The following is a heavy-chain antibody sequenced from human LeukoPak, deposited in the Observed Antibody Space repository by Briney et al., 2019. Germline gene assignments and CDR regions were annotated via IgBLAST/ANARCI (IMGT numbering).Heavy chain of an antibody. J-gene: IGHJ4*02. CDR1: GFTFSSYA. Sequence: GGSLRLSCATSGFTFSSYAMSWVRQAPGKGLEWVSAISGSGGSTYSADSVKGRFTISRDNSKNTLYLQMNSLRAEDTAVYYCAKDSPLGYYDSSGYLDYWGQGTLVTVSS. V-gene: IGHV3-23*01. D-gene: IGHD3-22*01. CDR3: AKDSPLGYYDSSGYLDY. CDR2: ISGSGGST.